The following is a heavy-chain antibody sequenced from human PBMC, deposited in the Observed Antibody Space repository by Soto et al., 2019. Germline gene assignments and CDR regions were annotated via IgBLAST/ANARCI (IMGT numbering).Heavy chain of an antibody. CDR1: GFTFSSYA. Sequence: ESGGGLVQPGGSLRLSCAASGFTFSSYAMSWVRQAPGKGLEWVSAISGSGGSTYYADSVKGRFTISRDNSKNTLYLQMNSLRAEDTAVYYCAKFHAPYTAMVAGVNFDYWGQGTLVTVSS. D-gene: IGHD5-18*01. V-gene: IGHV3-23*01. CDR2: ISGSGGST. J-gene: IGHJ4*02. CDR3: AKFHAPYTAMVAGVNFDY.